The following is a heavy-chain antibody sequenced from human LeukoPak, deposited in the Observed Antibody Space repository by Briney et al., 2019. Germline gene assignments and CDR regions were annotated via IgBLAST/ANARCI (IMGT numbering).Heavy chain of an antibody. CDR2: IYSGGNT. D-gene: IGHD3-22*01. CDR3: AKDFSSGYYYFDY. V-gene: IGHV3-53*05. J-gene: IGHJ4*02. Sequence: PGGSLRLSCAASGFTVSSNYMSWVRQAPGKGLQWVSVIYSGGNTYYADSVKGRFTISRDNSKNTLYLQMNSLRAEDTALYYCAKDFSSGYYYFDYWGQGTLVTVSS. CDR1: GFTVSSNY.